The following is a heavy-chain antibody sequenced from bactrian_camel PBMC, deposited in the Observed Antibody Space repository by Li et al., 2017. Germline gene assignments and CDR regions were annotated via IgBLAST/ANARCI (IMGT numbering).Heavy chain of an antibody. V-gene: IGHV3S56*01. J-gene: IGHJ4*01. CDR3: AEGRGSRGEHRYSPNY. CDR2: IRRSGGET. D-gene: IGHD6*01. CDR1: GHSRGSNC. Sequence: HVQLVESGGGSVQTGGSLRLSCVVSGHSRGSNCVGWYRLPPGRAPAESEGIAAIRRSGGETCYAGSVKGRFTIAPDSARNMVYIQLNHLQPADTATSYCAEGRGSRGEHRYSPNYWGQGTQVTVS.